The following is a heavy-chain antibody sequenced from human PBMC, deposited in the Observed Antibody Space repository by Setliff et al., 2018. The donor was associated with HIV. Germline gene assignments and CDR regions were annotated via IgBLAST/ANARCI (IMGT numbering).Heavy chain of an antibody. Sequence: PSETLSLTCAVYGGSLSESYWSWIRQPPGKRLEWIGEVNQSGDTKSNPSLKSRVTISRDTSTNQFSLKLTSVTAADTAVYYCARGGTSSNWFDPWGQGTMVKVSS. V-gene: IGHV4-34*01. CDR3: ARGGTSSNWFDP. CDR1: GGSLSESY. CDR2: VNQSGDT. D-gene: IGHD2-8*01. J-gene: IGHJ5*02.